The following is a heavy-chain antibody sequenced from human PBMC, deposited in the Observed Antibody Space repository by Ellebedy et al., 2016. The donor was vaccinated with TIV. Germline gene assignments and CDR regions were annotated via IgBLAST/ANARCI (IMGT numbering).Heavy chain of an antibody. CDR3: AGTYNGNANFDY. D-gene: IGHD1-20*01. CDR2: FSYNGNT. CDR1: DGYIRSSPYS. V-gene: IGHV4-39*01. Sequence: MPGGSLRLSCSVSDGYIRSSPYSWAWVRQPPRKGLEWIASFSYNGNTYYNPSLKSRVTMSLHTSKNEFSLTLTSVTAADTAVYFCAGTYNGNANFDYWGQGTLVTVSS. J-gene: IGHJ4*02.